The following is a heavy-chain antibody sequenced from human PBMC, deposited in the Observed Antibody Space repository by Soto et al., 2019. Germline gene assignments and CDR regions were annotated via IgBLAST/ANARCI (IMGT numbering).Heavy chain of an antibody. Sequence: QVELVQSGVEVKKPGSSLKVSCKASGGTFTNYAFNWVRQAPGQGLAWMGGIIPFYDKANYAEKFLGRVTITADKSTTTAYVELSSLTSDDTAVYFCASGYRELYYYAMDVWGRGTPVIVSS. J-gene: IGHJ6*02. CDR2: IIPFYDKA. D-gene: IGHD3-10*01. V-gene: IGHV1-69*06. CDR1: GGTFTNYA. CDR3: ASGYRELYYYAMDV.